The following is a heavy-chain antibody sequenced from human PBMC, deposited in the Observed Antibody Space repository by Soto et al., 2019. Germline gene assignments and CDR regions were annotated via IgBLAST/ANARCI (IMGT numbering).Heavy chain of an antibody. CDR2: IYSGGST. D-gene: IGHD3-16*02. CDR3: ARVLWDYIWGSYRYYYFDY. CDR1: GFTISSNY. V-gene: IGHV3-66*01. J-gene: IGHJ4*02. Sequence: EVQLVESGGGLVQPGGSLRLSCAASGFTISSNYMSWVRQAPGKGLEWVSVIYSGGSTYYADSVKGRFTISRDNSKSTLYLQMNSLRAEDTAVYYCARVLWDYIWGSYRYYYFDYWGQGTLVTVSS.